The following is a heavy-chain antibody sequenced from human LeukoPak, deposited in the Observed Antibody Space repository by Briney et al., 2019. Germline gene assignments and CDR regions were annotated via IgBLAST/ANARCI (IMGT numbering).Heavy chain of an antibody. CDR3: ATSSSSVGGAFDI. J-gene: IGHJ3*02. V-gene: IGHV1-8*01. D-gene: IGHD6-6*01. CDR1: GYTFTSYD. Sequence: GASVKVSCKASGYTFTSYDINWVRQATGQGLEWMGWMNPNSSNTGYAQKFQGRVTMTRNTSISTAYMELSSLRSEDTAVYYCATSSSSVGGAFDIWGQGTMVTVSS. CDR2: MNPNSSNT.